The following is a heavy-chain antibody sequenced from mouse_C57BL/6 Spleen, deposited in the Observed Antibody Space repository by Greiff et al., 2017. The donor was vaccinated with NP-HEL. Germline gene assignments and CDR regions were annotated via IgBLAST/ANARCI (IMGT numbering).Heavy chain of an antibody. V-gene: IGHV1-53*01. D-gene: IGHD2-3*01. Sequence: VQLQQPGTELVKPGASVKLSCKASGYTFTSYWMHWVKQRPGQGLEWIGNINPSNGGTNYIEKFKSKATLTVDKSSSTAYMQLSSLTSEDSAVFNSAREGLYDGDLFYTMDTWGEETSHTVSS. CDR1: GYTFTSYW. J-gene: IGHJ4*01. CDR2: INPSNGGT. CDR3: AREGLYDGDLFYTMDT.